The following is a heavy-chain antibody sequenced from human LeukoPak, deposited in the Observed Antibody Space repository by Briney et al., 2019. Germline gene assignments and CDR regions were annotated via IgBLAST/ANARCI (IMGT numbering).Heavy chain of an antibody. D-gene: IGHD6-13*01. CDR3: ARSVAAAGPLGY. Sequence: SETLSLTCAVYGGSFSGYYWSWIRQPPGNWLELIGEINHSGSTNYNPSLKSRVTISVDTSKNQFSLKLSSVTAADTAVYYCARSVAAAGPLGYWGQGTLVTVSS. V-gene: IGHV4-34*01. J-gene: IGHJ4*02. CDR1: GGSFSGYY. CDR2: INHSGST.